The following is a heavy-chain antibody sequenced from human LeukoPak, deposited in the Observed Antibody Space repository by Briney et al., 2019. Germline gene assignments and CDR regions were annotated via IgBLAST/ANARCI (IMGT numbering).Heavy chain of an antibody. J-gene: IGHJ4*02. CDR1: GFTFSDYY. CDR2: ISSSSTYT. CDR3: ARYGGGYYYIIDY. Sequence: PGGSLRLSCAASGFTFSDYYMSWIRQAPGKGLEWVSYISSSSTYTNYADSVKGRFTISRGNAKNSLYLQMNSLRAEDTAVYYCARYGGGYYYIIDYWGQGTLVTVSS. D-gene: IGHD3-22*01. V-gene: IGHV3-11*06.